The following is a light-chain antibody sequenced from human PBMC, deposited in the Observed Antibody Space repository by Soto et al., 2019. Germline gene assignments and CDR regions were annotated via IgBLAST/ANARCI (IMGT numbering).Light chain of an antibody. CDR2: PAS. J-gene: IGKJ1*01. CDR1: QGISNY. CDR3: QKYTSGPRT. Sequence: DIQMTQSTSSLSASVGDRVTITCRASQGISNYLAWYQQKPGKVPKLLIYPASTLQSGVPSRFSGSGSGTDFTLTISRLQPEYVATYYCQKYTSGPRTFGQGTKVEIK. V-gene: IGKV1-27*01.